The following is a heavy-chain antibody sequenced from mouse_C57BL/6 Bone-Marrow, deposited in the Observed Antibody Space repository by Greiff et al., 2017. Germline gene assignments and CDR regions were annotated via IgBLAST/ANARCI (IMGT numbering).Heavy chain of an antibody. V-gene: IGHV1-64*01. J-gene: IGHJ3*01. CDR1: GYTFTSYW. Sequence: VQLQQPGAELVKPGASVKLSCKASGYTFTSYWMHWVKQRPGQGLEWIGMIHPNSGSTNYNEKFKSKATLTVDKSSSTAYMQLSSLTSGDSAVYDCALVPIDWGFAYWGQGTLVTVSA. D-gene: IGHD4-1*01. CDR2: IHPNSGST. CDR3: ALVPIDWGFAY.